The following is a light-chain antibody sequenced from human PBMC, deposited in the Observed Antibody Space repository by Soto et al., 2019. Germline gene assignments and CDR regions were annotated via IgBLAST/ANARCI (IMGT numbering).Light chain of an antibody. J-gene: IGLJ2*01. Sequence: QSALTQPASVSGSPGQSITISCTGTSSDIGGYKYVSWYQQPPGKAPKLIIYEVTNRPSGVSDLFSGSKSGNTASLTISGLPAEDEADYYCSSYTIYSTLLLFGGGTKLTVL. V-gene: IGLV2-14*01. CDR1: SSDIGGYKY. CDR3: SSYTIYSTLLL. CDR2: EVT.